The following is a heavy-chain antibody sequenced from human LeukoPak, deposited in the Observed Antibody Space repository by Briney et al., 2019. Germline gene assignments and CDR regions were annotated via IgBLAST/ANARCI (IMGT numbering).Heavy chain of an antibody. D-gene: IGHD1-14*01. J-gene: IGHJ4*02. Sequence: PGRSLRLSCAASGFTFSSYAMHWVRQAPGKGPEWVTGISHDGGTKYYADSVKGRFTISRDNSKNTLYLQMRSPRVDDTAMYYCERDPIQDAPEYFDLWGQGTLVTVSS. CDR1: GFTFSSYA. V-gene: IGHV3-30-3*01. CDR2: ISHDGGTK. CDR3: ERDPIQDAPEYFDL.